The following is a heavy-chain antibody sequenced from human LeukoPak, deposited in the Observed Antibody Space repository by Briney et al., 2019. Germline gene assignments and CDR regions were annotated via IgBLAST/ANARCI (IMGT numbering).Heavy chain of an antibody. CDR3: ARTALSPFTVTTRWFDY. CDR1: GGSISSYY. D-gene: IGHD4-17*01. V-gene: IGHV4-59*08. CDR2: IYYTGST. J-gene: IGHJ4*02. Sequence: PSETLSLTCTVSGGSISSYYWSWIRQPPGKGLNWLGYIYYTGSTNYNPSLKSRVTISVDTSKNQFSLKLSSVTAADTAVYYCARTALSPFTVTTRWFDYWGQGTLVTVSS.